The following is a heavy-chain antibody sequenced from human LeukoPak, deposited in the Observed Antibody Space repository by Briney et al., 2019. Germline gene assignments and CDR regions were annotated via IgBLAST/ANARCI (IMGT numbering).Heavy chain of an antibody. D-gene: IGHD6-19*01. CDR1: GYTFTGYY. CDR2: INPNSGGT. V-gene: IGHV1-2*02. J-gene: IGHJ5*02. Sequence: ASVKVSCKASGYTFTGYYMHWVRQAPGQGLEWMGWINPNSGGTNYAQEFQGRVTMTRDTTISTAYMELSRLRSDDTAVYYCARAGSAVAGIGDNWFDPWGQGTLVTVSS. CDR3: ARAGSAVAGIGDNWFDP.